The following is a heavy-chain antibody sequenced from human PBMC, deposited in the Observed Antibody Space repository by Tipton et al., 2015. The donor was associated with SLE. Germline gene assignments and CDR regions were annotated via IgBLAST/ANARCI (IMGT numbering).Heavy chain of an antibody. CDR3: ARGGTVFGVVLNWFDP. Sequence: TLSLTCTVSGASISTSGYCWSWIRQPPGKGLEWIGSICYDGNTNYNPSLKSRVTISLDKSKNQFSLKLSSVTAADTAVYYCARGGTVFGVVLNWFDPWGQGTLVTVSS. CDR2: ICYDGNT. V-gene: IGHV4-39*07. J-gene: IGHJ5*02. CDR1: GASISTSGYC. D-gene: IGHD3-3*01.